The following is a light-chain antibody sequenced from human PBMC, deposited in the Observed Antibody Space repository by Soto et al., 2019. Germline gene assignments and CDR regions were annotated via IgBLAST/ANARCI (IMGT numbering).Light chain of an antibody. CDR2: AAS. J-gene: IGKJ1*01. V-gene: IGKV3-20*01. Sequence: EIVLIQSPATLSLSPGERATLSCRASPSVANFVAWYQQKPGQAPGLLIYAASSRASGIPDRFRGSGSGTEFTLTISRLEPEDFAVYYCQQYGTSPQTFGQGTKVDIK. CDR3: QQYGTSPQT. CDR1: PSVANF.